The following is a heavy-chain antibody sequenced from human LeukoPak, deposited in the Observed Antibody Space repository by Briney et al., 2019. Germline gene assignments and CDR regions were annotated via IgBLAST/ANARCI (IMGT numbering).Heavy chain of an antibody. CDR1: GFTFSSYG. V-gene: IGHV3-33*06. Sequence: GGSLRLSRAASGFTFSSYGMHWVRQAPGKGLEWVALIWFDGTYEYYADSVKGRSTISRDNSNKTLYLQMNSLRAEDTAVYYCAKERDYAEDMDVWGKGTTVTVSS. J-gene: IGHJ6*03. CDR3: AKERDYAEDMDV. D-gene: IGHD4-17*01. CDR2: IWFDGTYE.